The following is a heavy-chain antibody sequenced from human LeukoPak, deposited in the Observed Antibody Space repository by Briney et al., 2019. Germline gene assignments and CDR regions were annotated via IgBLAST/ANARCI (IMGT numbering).Heavy chain of an antibody. CDR1: GFTFSSYG. Sequence: PGGSLRLSCAASGFTFSSYGMHWVRQAPGKGLEWVAVISYDGGNKYYADSVKGRFTISRDNSKNTLYLQMNSLRAEDTAVYYRAKDWDYYDSSGYYDYWGQGTLVTVSS. J-gene: IGHJ4*02. CDR2: ISYDGGNK. CDR3: AKDWDYYDSSGYYDY. V-gene: IGHV3-30*18. D-gene: IGHD3-22*01.